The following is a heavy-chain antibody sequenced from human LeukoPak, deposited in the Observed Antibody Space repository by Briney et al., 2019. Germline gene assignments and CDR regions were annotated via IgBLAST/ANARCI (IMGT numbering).Heavy chain of an antibody. V-gene: IGHV4-30-2*01. Sequence: SETLSLTCTVSGGSISSGGYSWSWIRQPPGKGLEWIGYIYHSGSTYYNPSPKSRVTISVDRSKNQFSLKLSSVTAADTAVYYCARGYCSGGSCYPDYWGQGTLVTVSS. J-gene: IGHJ4*02. CDR3: ARGYCSGGSCYPDY. D-gene: IGHD2-15*01. CDR2: IYHSGST. CDR1: GGSISSGGYS.